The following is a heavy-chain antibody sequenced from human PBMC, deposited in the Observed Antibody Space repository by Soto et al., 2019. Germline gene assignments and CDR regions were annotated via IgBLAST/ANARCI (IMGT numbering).Heavy chain of an antibody. CDR3: AHSSGYYYYGMDV. Sequence: SETRSLTCAISGDSVSSNSAAWNWIRQSPSRGLEWLGRTYYRSKWYNDCAVAVKSRITFNPDTSKNQFSLQLTSVTPEDPAVYYCAHSSGYYYYGMDVWGQGTTVTVSS. J-gene: IGHJ6*02. D-gene: IGHD6-6*01. V-gene: IGHV6-1*01. CDR1: GDSVSSNSAA. CDR2: TYYRSKWYN.